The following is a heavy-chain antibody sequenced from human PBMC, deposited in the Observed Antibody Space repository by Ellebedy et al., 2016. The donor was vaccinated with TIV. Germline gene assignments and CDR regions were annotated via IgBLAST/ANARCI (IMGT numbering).Heavy chain of an antibody. CDR2: ISYNSAKT. V-gene: IGHV3-23*01. D-gene: IGHD2-8*02. CDR1: GFGFSGYA. CDR3: ARMDPSAAWWIS. Sequence: GGSLRLXXSATGFGFSGYAMSWVRQAPGKGLEWVSSISYNSAKTYYADSVKGRFTVSRDNSKNTLYLQMNGLRAEDTAKYYCARMDPSAAWWISWGQGILVTVSS. J-gene: IGHJ1*01.